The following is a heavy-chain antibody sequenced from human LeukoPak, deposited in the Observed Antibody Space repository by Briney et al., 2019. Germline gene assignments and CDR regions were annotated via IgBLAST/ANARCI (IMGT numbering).Heavy chain of an antibody. CDR3: ARDGYNPTPLRD. V-gene: IGHV1-69*04. D-gene: IGHD5-24*01. J-gene: IGHJ4*02. Sequence: SVKVSCKASGGTFSSYAISWVRQAPGQGLEWMGRIIPIFGIANYAQKFQGRATITADKSTSTAYMELSSLRSEDTAVYYCARDGYNPTPLRDWGQGTLVTVSS. CDR2: IIPIFGIA. CDR1: GGTFSSYA.